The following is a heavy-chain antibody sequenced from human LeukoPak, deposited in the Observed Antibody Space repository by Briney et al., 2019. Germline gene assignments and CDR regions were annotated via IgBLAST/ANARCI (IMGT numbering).Heavy chain of an antibody. CDR2: ISIGGDST. D-gene: IGHD1-26*01. CDR1: GFTFSSYA. CDR3: VKPREVGGSYFDY. J-gene: IGHJ4*02. Sequence: PGGSLRLSCSASGFTFSSYAMHWVRQAPGKGLDYVSAISIGGDSTYYADSVRGRFTISRDNSKSTLYLQMSSLRAEDTAVYYCVKPREVGGSYFDYWGQGTLVTVSS. V-gene: IGHV3-64D*06.